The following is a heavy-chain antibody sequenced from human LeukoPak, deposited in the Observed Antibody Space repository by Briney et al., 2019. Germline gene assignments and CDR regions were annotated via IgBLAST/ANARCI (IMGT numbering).Heavy chain of an antibody. J-gene: IGHJ4*02. Sequence: GGSLRLTCAASGFTFSTYAMSWVRQAPGKGLEWVSSVFGNGITYYADSVKGRFTISRDNAKNSLYLQMNSLRAEDTAVYYCARDSGGGVDYWGQGTLVTVSS. V-gene: IGHV3-23*01. D-gene: IGHD3-10*01. CDR2: VFGNGIT. CDR3: ARDSGGGVDY. CDR1: GFTFSTYA.